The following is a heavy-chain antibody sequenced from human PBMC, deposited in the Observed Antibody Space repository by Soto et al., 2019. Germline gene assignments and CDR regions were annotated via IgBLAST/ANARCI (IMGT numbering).Heavy chain of an antibody. Sequence: QVQLVESGGGVVQPGRSLRLSCAASGFTFSSYGMHWVRQAPGKGLEWVAVIWYDGSNKYYADSVKGRFTISRDNSKNTLYLQMSSLRAEDTAVYYCARDADAYYYDSSGYYHAGYWGQGTLVTVSS. CDR1: GFTFSSYG. J-gene: IGHJ4*02. V-gene: IGHV3-33*01. D-gene: IGHD3-22*01. CDR2: IWYDGSNK. CDR3: ARDADAYYYDSSGYYHAGY.